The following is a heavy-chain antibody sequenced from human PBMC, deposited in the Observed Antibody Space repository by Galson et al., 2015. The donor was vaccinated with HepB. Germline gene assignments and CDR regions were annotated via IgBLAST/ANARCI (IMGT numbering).Heavy chain of an antibody. Sequence: SLRLSCAASGFTFSSYSMNWVRQAPGKGLEWVSSISSSSSYIYYADSVKGRFTISRDNAKNSLYLQMNSLRAEDTAVYYRARETLRRGWFDPWGQGTLVTVSS. J-gene: IGHJ5*02. CDR3: ARETLRRGWFDP. D-gene: IGHD1-14*01. V-gene: IGHV3-21*01. CDR2: ISSSSSYI. CDR1: GFTFSSYS.